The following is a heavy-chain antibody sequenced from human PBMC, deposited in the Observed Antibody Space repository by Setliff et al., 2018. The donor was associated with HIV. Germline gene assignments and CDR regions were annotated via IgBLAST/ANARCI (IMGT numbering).Heavy chain of an antibody. V-gene: IGHV4-34*01. D-gene: IGHD6-6*01. CDR2: INRSGST. J-gene: IGHJ4*02. CDR3: ARVFTAGRREYYFDL. Sequence: PSETLSLTCAVYGGSFSGYYWSWIRQPPGKGLECIGEINRSGSTNHNPSLKSRVTISVDTSKNHFSLRLSSVTAADTAVYYCARVFTAGRREYYFDLWGQGTLVTVSS. CDR1: GGSFSGYY.